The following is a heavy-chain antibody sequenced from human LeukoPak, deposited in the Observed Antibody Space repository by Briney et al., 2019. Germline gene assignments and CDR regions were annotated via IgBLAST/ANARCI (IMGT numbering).Heavy chain of an antibody. CDR2: INPSGGST. CDR3: ATLSGYGPGGDY. Sequence: ASVTVSCTASGYTFTSYYMHWVRQAPGQGLEWMGIINPSGGSTSYAQKFQGRVTMTRDTSTSTVYMELSSLRSEDTAVYYCATLSGYGPGGDYWGQGTLVTVSS. V-gene: IGHV1-46*01. J-gene: IGHJ4*02. CDR1: GYTFTSYY. D-gene: IGHD5-12*01.